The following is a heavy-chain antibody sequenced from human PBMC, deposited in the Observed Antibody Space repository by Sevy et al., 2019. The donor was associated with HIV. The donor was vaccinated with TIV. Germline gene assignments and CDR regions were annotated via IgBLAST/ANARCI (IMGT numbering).Heavy chain of an antibody. CDR3: ARGVVVPAAPYFDY. J-gene: IGHJ4*02. CDR2: IKQDGSEK. Sequence: GGSLRLSCAASGFTFSSYWMSWVRQASGKGLEWVANIKQDGSEKYYVDSVKGRFTISRDNAKKSLYLQMNSLRAEDTAVYYCARGVVVPAAPYFDYWGQGTLVTVSS. V-gene: IGHV3-7*01. CDR1: GFTFSSYW. D-gene: IGHD2-2*01.